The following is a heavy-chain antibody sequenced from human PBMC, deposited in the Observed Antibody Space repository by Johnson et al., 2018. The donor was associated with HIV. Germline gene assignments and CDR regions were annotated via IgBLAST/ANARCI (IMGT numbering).Heavy chain of an antibody. J-gene: IGHJ3*02. CDR3: AKERQLVRAFDI. D-gene: IGHD6-6*01. V-gene: IGHV3-30*02. CDR1: GFTFSSYG. CDR2: IRYDGSNK. Sequence: QMQLVESGGGVVQPGGSLRLSCAASGFTFSSYGMHWVRQAPGKGLEWVAFIRYDGSNKYYADSVKGRFTTSRDNSKNTLYLQMSSLRTEDTAVYYCAKERQLVRAFDIWGQGTMVTVSS.